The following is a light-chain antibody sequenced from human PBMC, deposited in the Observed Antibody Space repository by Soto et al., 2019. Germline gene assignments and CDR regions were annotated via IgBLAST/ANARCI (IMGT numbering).Light chain of an antibody. CDR1: QSVSSTY. CDR3: QEYGRLPRD. V-gene: IGKV3-20*01. Sequence: EIVLTQSPATLSLSPGERCTLSCSSSQSVSSTYLGWYQQQPGQPPRLLMSGTSNRATGTPDRFSGSGSGKDFNLTRIRLEPEDLPVYYWQEYGRLPRDFGQGTRLEIK. J-gene: IGKJ5*01. CDR2: GTS.